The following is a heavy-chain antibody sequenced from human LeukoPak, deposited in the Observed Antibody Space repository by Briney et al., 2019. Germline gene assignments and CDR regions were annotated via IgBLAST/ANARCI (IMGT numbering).Heavy chain of an antibody. CDR2: IYPGDSDT. V-gene: IGHV5-51*01. CDR3: ARHARDDSSGYYHYADY. CDR1: GYSFTSYW. J-gene: IGHJ4*02. D-gene: IGHD3-22*01. Sequence: GESLKISCKGSGYSFTSYWIGWVRQMPGKGLEWMGIIYPGDSDTRYSPSFQGQVTISADKSISTAYLQWSGLKASDTAMYYCARHARDDSSGYYHYADYWGQGTLVTVSS.